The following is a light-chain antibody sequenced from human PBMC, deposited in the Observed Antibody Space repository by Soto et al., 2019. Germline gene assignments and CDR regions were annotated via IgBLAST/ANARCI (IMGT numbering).Light chain of an antibody. Sequence: IQMTQFPSSLSASVGDRVTITCRAGPTVIRYLNWYQQKPGRAPNLLIYAVSNLQRGVPSRFSGSGSGTEFTLSISDLQPEDFAMYYWQQSYSTPFTFGPGTKVEIK. V-gene: IGKV1-39*01. CDR3: QQSYSTPFT. CDR1: PTVIRY. CDR2: AVS. J-gene: IGKJ3*01.